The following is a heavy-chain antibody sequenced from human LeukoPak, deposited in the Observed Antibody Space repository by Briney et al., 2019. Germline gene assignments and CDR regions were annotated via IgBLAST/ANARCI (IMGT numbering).Heavy chain of an antibody. CDR3: AGHGYSYGLDAFDI. J-gene: IGHJ3*02. Sequence: PGGSLRLSCAASGFTVSSNYMSWVRQAPGKGLEWVSVIYSGGSTYYADSVKGRFTISRDNSKNTLYLQMNSLRAEDTAVYYCAGHGYSYGLDAFDIWGQGTMVTVSS. CDR1: GFTVSSNY. V-gene: IGHV3-53*01. D-gene: IGHD5-18*01. CDR2: IYSGGST.